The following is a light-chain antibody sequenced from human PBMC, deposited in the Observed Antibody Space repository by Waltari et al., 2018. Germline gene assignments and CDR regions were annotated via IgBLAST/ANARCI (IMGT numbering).Light chain of an antibody. Sequence: ETVLTQSPGTLSLSPGERATLSCRASQSVSSIALIWYQQKPGEAPNLLIYGGSRSATVIPYRFSGSGSGTDFTLTISRLAPEDFAVYYCQHYDGLVVTFGGGTKVEI. CDR3: QHYDGLVVT. CDR2: GGS. V-gene: IGKV3-20*01. J-gene: IGKJ4*01. CDR1: QSVSSIA.